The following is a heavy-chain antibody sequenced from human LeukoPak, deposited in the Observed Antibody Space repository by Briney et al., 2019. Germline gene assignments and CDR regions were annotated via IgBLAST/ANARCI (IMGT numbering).Heavy chain of an antibody. D-gene: IGHD3-10*01. CDR3: AREVPWYAFKYDAFDI. V-gene: IGHV3-7*01. J-gene: IGHJ3*02. CDR2: IKIDGSEK. CDR1: GFTISTDW. Sequence: PGGSLRLSCAASGFTISTDWMSWIRQAPGKGLERAANIKIDGSEKYCVDSVKGRFTISRDNANNSMYLQMTSLSTEDPAVYYWAREVPWYAFKYDAFDIWGLGTMVTVSS.